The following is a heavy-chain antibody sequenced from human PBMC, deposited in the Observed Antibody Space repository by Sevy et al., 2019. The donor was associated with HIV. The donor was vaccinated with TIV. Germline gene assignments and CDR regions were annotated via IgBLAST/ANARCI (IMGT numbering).Heavy chain of an antibody. J-gene: IGHJ4*02. CDR3: ASVAVTLETEFDY. CDR2: MNPNSGNT. V-gene: IGHV1-8*01. Sequence: ASVKVSCKASGYTFTSYDINWVRQATGQGLEWMGWMNPNSGNTGYAQKFQGRVTMTRNTSISTAYMELSSLGSEDTAVYYCASVAVTLETEFDYWGQGTLVTVSS. D-gene: IGHD4-4*01. CDR1: GYTFTSYD.